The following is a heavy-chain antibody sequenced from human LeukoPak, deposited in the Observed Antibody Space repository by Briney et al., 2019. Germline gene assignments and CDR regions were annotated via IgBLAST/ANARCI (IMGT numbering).Heavy chain of an antibody. J-gene: IGHJ4*02. V-gene: IGHV3-15*01. CDR1: GFTFSNAW. CDR2: IKSKTDGGTT. D-gene: IGHD4-17*01. CDR3: STDPPYGDYDY. Sequence: GGSLRLSCAASGFTFSNAWMSWVRQAPGKGLEWVGRIKSKTDGGTTDYAAPVKGRFTISTADSKNTLYLQMNSLKTEDTAVYYCSTDPPYGDYDYWGQGTLVTVSS.